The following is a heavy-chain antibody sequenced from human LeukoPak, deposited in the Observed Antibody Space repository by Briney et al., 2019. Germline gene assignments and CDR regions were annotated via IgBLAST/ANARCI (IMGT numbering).Heavy chain of an antibody. CDR1: GFTFSNYW. J-gene: IGHJ4*02. Sequence: GGSLRLSCATSGFTFSNYWMSWVRQAPGKGLEWVANIKQDGSEKYYVDSVKGRFTISRDNAKNSLYLQMNSLRAEDTAVYYCARDSSPGYYGYVWGTYPRYWGQGTLVTVSS. CDR3: ARDSSPGYYGYVWGTYPRY. CDR2: IKQDGSEK. D-gene: IGHD3-16*02. V-gene: IGHV3-7*05.